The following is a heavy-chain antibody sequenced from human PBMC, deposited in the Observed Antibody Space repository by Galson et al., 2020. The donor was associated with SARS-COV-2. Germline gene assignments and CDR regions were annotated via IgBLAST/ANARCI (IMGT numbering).Heavy chain of an antibody. D-gene: IGHD2-2*01. CDR1: GYTFTSYD. CDR3: ARGLGKIVVVPAVNYYYYYGMDV. V-gene: IGHV1-8*01. CDR2: MNPNSGNT. J-gene: IGHJ6*02. Sequence: ASVKVSCKASGYTFTSYDINWVRQATGQGLEWMGWMNPNSGNTGYAQKFQGRVTMTRNTSISTAYMELSSLRSEDTAVYYCARGLGKIVVVPAVNYYYYYGMDVWGQGTTVTVSS.